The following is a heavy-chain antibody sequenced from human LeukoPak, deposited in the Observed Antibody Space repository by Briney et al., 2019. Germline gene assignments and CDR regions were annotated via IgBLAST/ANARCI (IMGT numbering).Heavy chain of an antibody. CDR1: GGSFSGYY. Sequence: SETLSLTCAVYGGSFSGYYWGWIRQPPGKGLEWIGEINHSGSTNYNPSLKSRVTISVDTSKNQFSLRLSSVTAADTAVYYCAIGPSHETMVVTPGSLYSYYMDVWGKRTTVTVSS. V-gene: IGHV4-34*01. CDR3: AIGPSHETMVVTPGSLYSYYMDV. D-gene: IGHD4-23*01. CDR2: INHSGST. J-gene: IGHJ6*03.